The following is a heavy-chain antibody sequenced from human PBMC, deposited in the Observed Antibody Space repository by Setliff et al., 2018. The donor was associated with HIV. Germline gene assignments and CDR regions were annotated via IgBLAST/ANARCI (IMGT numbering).Heavy chain of an antibody. D-gene: IGHD3-10*01. V-gene: IGHV4-61*09. CDR3: ARERSALLWKNWFDP. CDR2: IYTSGST. CDR1: GGSISSGSYY. J-gene: IGHJ5*02. Sequence: PSETLSLTCTVSGGSISSGSYYWSWIRQPAGKGLEWIGHIYTSGSTNYNPSLKSRVTISVDTSKNQLSLKLSSVTAADTAVYYCARERSALLWKNWFDPWGQGTLVTVSS.